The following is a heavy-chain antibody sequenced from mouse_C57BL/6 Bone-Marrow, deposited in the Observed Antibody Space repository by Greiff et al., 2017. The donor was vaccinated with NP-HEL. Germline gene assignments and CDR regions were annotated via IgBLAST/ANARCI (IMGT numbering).Heavy chain of an antibody. V-gene: IGHV1-76*01. J-gene: IGHJ2*01. D-gene: IGHD2-3*01. Sequence: VQLQQSGAELVRPGASVKLSCKASGYTFTDYYINWVKQRPGQGLEWIARIYPGSGNTYYNEKFKGKATLTAEKSSSTAYMQLSSLTSEDSAVYFCASGWLLPFDYWGQGTTLTVSS. CDR2: IYPGSGNT. CDR3: ASGWLLPFDY. CDR1: GYTFTDYY.